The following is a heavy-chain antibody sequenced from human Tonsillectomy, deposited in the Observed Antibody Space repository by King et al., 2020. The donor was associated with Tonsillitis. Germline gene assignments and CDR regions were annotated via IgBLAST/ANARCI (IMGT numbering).Heavy chain of an antibody. CDR1: GFTFSSYW. D-gene: IGHD3-10*01. Sequence: VQLVESGGGLVQPGGSLRLSCAASGFTFSSYWMHWVRQAPGKGLVWVSRINDDGSSTTYADSVRGRFTISRDNAKNTLYLQMNSLRAEDTAVYYCAGEVNYYGSGSYHPRFDPWGQGTLVTVSS. CDR2: INDDGSST. J-gene: IGHJ5*02. V-gene: IGHV3-74*01. CDR3: AGEVNYYGSGSYHPRFDP.